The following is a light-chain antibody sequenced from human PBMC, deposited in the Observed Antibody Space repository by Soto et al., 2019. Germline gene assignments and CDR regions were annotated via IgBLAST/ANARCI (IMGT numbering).Light chain of an antibody. Sequence: QSVLTQAPSAYGAPGQRVTMSCSGSRSNIGTNTVNWYQQRPGTPPKFLIYDNYRRPSGVPDRFSGSQSGTSAYLAINGLQSEDEAYYYCSAWDDSLNRHVFGGGTKLTVL. CDR1: RSNIGTNT. V-gene: IGLV1-44*01. CDR3: SAWDDSLNRHV. CDR2: DNY. J-gene: IGLJ2*01.